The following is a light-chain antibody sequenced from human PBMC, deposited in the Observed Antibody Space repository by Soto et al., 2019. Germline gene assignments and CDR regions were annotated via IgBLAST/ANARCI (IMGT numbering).Light chain of an antibody. Sequence: ESVLTQSPGTLSLSPGERATLSCRASQSVSSNSLAWYQQKPGQAPRLLIYGASSRATGPPDRFSGSGSGTDFTLTISRLEPEAFPVYYCQQFGGSPPSWTFGQGTKVEI. CDR1: QSVSSNS. V-gene: IGKV3-20*01. J-gene: IGKJ1*01. CDR3: QQFGGSPPSWT. CDR2: GAS.